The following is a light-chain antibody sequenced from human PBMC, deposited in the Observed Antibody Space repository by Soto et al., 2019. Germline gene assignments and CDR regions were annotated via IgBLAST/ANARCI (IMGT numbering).Light chain of an antibody. CDR2: EVR. J-gene: IGLJ3*02. CDR3: SAYTARSTLV. CDR1: WRDVGAYNL. V-gene: IGLV2-14*01. Sequence: QSALTQPASVSGPAGQSITISCSGPWRDVGAYNLVSWYQQHPGTAPKLIIYEVRNRPSGISSRFSGSRSGNTASLTISGLQSEDEGDYYCSAYTARSTLVFGGGTKVTVL.